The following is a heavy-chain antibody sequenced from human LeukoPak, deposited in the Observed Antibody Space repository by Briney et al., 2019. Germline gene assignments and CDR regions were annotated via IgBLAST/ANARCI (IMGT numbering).Heavy chain of an antibody. Sequence: SSETLSLTCNVSGASINSYRWNWIRQPPGKGLEWIGYISYGGKTNYNPSLKNRLTLSVDTSKNQFSLHLPSVTAADTARYYCTKGYSEPFDCWGQGTLVTVTS. CDR2: ISYGGKT. D-gene: IGHD2-15*01. CDR1: GASINSYR. V-gene: IGHV4-59*01. J-gene: IGHJ4*02. CDR3: TKGYSEPFDC.